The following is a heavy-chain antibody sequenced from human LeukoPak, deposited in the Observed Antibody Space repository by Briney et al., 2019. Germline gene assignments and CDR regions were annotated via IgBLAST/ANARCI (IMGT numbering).Heavy chain of an antibody. CDR3: ARASPLPVVPEY. CDR2: INAGNGNT. D-gene: IGHD2-15*01. CDR1: GNTFTKYV. V-gene: IGHV1-3*01. J-gene: IGHJ4*02. Sequence: ASVKVSCKTSGNTFTKYVIHWVRQAPGQRLEWMGWINAGNGNTKYSQKFQDRVTMTRDTSTSTVYMELSSLRSEDTAVYYCARASPLPVVPEYWGQGTLVTVSS.